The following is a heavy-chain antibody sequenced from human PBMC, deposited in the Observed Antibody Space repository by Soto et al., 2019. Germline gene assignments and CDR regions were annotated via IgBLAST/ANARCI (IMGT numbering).Heavy chain of an antibody. CDR2: INSDGSST. J-gene: IGHJ6*03. CDR3: ARDRSIGGPGYYYYMDV. CDR1: GFTFSSYW. V-gene: IGHV3-74*01. Sequence: GGSLRLSCAASGFTFSSYWMHWVRQAPGKGLVWVSRINSDGSSTSYADSVKGRFTISRDNAKNTLYLQMNSLRAEDTAVYYCARDRSIGGPGYYYYMDVWGKGTTVTVSS. D-gene: IGHD1-26*01.